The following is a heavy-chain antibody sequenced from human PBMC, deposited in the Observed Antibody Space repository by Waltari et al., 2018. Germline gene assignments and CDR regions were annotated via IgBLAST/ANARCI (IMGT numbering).Heavy chain of an antibody. CDR2: IYHSGST. CDR3: ARVTGVGPGWYFDL. D-gene: IGHD3-9*01. V-gene: IGHV4-38-2*02. Sequence: GWIRQPPGKGLEWIGSIYHSGSTYYNPSLKSRVTISVDTSKNQFSLKLSSVTAADTAVYYCARVTGVGPGWYFDLWGRGTLVTVSS. J-gene: IGHJ2*01.